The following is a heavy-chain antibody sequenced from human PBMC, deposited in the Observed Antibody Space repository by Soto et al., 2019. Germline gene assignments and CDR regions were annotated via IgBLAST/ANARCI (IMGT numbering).Heavy chain of an antibody. D-gene: IGHD6-13*01. CDR1: GFTFSSTW. CDR3: ASFGQLDY. Sequence: PGGSLRLSCAASGFTFSSTWMHWVRQTPGKGLEWVSVIYSGGSTYYADSVKGRFTISRHNSKNTLYLQMNSLRAEDTAVYYCASFGQLDYWGQGTVVTLSS. J-gene: IGHJ4*02. V-gene: IGHV3-53*04. CDR2: IYSGGST.